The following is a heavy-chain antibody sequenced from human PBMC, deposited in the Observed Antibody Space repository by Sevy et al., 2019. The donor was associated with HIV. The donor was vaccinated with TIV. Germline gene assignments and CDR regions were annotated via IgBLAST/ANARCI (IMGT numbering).Heavy chain of an antibody. CDR1: GFTFRNYD. Sequence: GGSLRLSCAASGFTFRNYDMKWVRQAPGKGLEYVSSISSTSSYIYYADSVKGRFTISRDNAKNSLYLQMNSLRAEDTSVYYCARDLITLVRGIIDYWGQGTLVTVSS. CDR3: ARDLITLVRGIIDY. V-gene: IGHV3-21*01. D-gene: IGHD3-10*01. CDR2: ISSTSSYI. J-gene: IGHJ4*02.